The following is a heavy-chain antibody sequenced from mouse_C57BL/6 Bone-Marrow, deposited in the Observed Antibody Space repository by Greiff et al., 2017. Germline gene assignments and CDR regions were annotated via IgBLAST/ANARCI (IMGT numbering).Heavy chain of an antibody. CDR3: ARYGAWFAY. CDR2: IRSGSSTI. Sequence: EVKVVESGGGLVKPGGSLKLSCAASGFTFSDYGMHWVRQAPEKGLAWVAYIRSGSSTIYYADTVKGRFTISRDNAKNTLFLQMASLRSEDTAMYYCARYGAWFAYWGQGTLVTVSA. CDR1: GFTFSDYG. J-gene: IGHJ3*01. V-gene: IGHV5-17*01. D-gene: IGHD1-1*01.